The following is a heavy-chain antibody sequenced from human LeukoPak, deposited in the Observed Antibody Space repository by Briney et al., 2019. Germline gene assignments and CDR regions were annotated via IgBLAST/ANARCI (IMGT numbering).Heavy chain of an antibody. V-gene: IGHV1-2*02. CDR2: INPNSGGT. CDR1: GYTFTGYY. CDR3: ARDISHREVATINPYFDY. J-gene: IGHJ4*02. D-gene: IGHD5-24*01. Sequence: ASVKVSCKASGYTFTGYYMHWVRQAPGQGLEWMGWINPNSGGTNYAQKFQGRVTMTRDTSISTAYMELSRLRSDDTAVYYCARDISHREVATINPYFDYWGQGTLVTVSS.